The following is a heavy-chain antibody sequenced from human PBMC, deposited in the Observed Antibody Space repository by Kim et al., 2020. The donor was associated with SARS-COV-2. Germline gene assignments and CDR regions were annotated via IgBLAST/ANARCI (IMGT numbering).Heavy chain of an antibody. V-gene: IGHV6-1*01. Sequence: YNDYVLSVKSRIKINTDTSKNEFSLQLNSVSPEDTAMYYCARGKASAFDIWGQGTMVTVSS. CDR2: YN. J-gene: IGHJ3*02. CDR3: ARGKASAFDI. D-gene: IGHD1-26*01.